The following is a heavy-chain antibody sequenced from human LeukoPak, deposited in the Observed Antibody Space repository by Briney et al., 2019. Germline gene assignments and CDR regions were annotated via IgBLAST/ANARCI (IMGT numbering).Heavy chain of an antibody. D-gene: IGHD1-1*01. V-gene: IGHV1-18*01. CDR2: ISAYNGNT. Sequence: ASVKASFRASGYTFTSSGISWVRQAPGQGLKWMGWISAYNGNTNYAQKLQGRVTMTTDPSTSTAYMELRSLRSDDTAVYYCARDQLSRGVWFDPWGQGTLVTVSS. J-gene: IGHJ5*02. CDR1: GYTFTSSG. CDR3: ARDQLSRGVWFDP.